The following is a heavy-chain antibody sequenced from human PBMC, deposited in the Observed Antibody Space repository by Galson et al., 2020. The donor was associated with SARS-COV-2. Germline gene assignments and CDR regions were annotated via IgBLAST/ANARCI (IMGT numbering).Heavy chain of an antibody. J-gene: IGHJ4*02. D-gene: IGHD3-22*01. V-gene: IGHV3-64D*06. CDR3: VKGYYYDSSGYYSIGFDY. Sequence: GGSLLSCSASGFTFSSYAMHWVRQAPGKGLEYVSAISSNGGSTYYADSVKGRFTISRDNSKNTLYLQMSSLRAEDTAVYYCVKGYYYDSSGYYSIGFDYWGQGTLVTVSS. CDR2: ISSNGGST. CDR1: GFTFSSYA.